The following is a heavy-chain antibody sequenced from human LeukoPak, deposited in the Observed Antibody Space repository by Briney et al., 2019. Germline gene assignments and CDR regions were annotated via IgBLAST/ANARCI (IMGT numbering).Heavy chain of an antibody. J-gene: IGHJ6*02. CDR1: GFTFSSYA. Sequence: RGSLRLSCAASGFTFSSYAMSWVRQAPGKGLEWVSAISGSGGSTYYADSVKGRFTISRDNSKNTLYLQMNSLRAEDTAVYYCAKDLGGSGYYYGMDVWGQGTTVTVSS. CDR3: AKDLGGSGYYYGMDV. CDR2: ISGSGGST. V-gene: IGHV3-23*01. D-gene: IGHD1-26*01.